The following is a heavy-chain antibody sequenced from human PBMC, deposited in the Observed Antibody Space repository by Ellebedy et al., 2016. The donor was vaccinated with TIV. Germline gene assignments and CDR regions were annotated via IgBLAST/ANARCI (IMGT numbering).Heavy chain of an antibody. Sequence: GESLKISCSASGFTFSSYSMNWVRQAPGKGLEWVSSISSSSSYIYYADSVKGRFTISRDNSKNTLYLQMNSLRAEDTAVYYCARDHVLRYFDWLSQTRLGWYFDLWGRGTLVTVSS. J-gene: IGHJ2*01. CDR1: GFTFSSYS. V-gene: IGHV3-21*01. CDR3: ARDHVLRYFDWLSQTRLGWYFDL. CDR2: ISSSSSYI. D-gene: IGHD3-9*01.